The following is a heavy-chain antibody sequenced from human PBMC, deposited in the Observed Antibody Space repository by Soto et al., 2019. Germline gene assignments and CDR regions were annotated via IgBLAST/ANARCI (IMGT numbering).Heavy chain of an antibody. D-gene: IGHD6-19*01. CDR3: AKPRLVAGLIKFVDFAN. CDR2: ISGTGVSA. CDR1: GFTFSSYA. V-gene: IGHV3-23*01. Sequence: VQLLESGGGLVQPGGSLRLACEVSGFTFSSYAMSWVRQAPGKGLEWVAAISGTGVSAQYADSVKGRFTISRDNSKNTLNLQMDSLRAEDSAAYYCAKPRLVAGLIKFVDFANWGQGTLVTVSS. J-gene: IGHJ4*02.